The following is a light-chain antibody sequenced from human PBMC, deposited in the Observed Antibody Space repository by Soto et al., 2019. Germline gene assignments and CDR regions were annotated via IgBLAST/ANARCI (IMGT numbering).Light chain of an antibody. CDR1: SSNIGAGYD. CDR2: GNS. CDR3: QSYDSSLSGYV. V-gene: IGLV1-40*01. Sequence: QAVVTQPHSVSGAPGQRVTLSCTGSSSNIGAGYDVHWYQQLPGTAPKLLIYGNSNRPSGVPDRFSGSKSGTSASLAITGLQAEDEADYYCQSYDSSLSGYVFGTGTKLTVL. J-gene: IGLJ1*01.